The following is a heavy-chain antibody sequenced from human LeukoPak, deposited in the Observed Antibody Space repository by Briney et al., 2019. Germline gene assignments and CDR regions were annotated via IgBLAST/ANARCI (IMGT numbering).Heavy chain of an antibody. CDR2: IYHSGST. V-gene: IGHV4-30-2*01. CDR3: ARITMVRGVIAEFDY. CDR1: GGSISSGGYS. J-gene: IGHJ4*02. D-gene: IGHD3-10*01. Sequence: SETLSLTCTASGGSISSGGYSWRWIRQPPGKGLEWIGYIYHSGSTYYNPSLKSRVTISVDRSKNQFSLKLSSVTAADTVVYYCARITMVRGVIAEFDYWGQGTLVTVSS.